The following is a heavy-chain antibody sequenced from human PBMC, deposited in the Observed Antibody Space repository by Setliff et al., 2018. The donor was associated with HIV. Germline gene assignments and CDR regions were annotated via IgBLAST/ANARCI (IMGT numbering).Heavy chain of an antibody. CDR2: INAG. CDR3: ARYDYGDFDY. Sequence: ASVKVSCKASGYTFTTYAIHWVRQASGQRLEFMGWINAGSALKFHDRVTMTRDTSTLTLYMELSSLTSEDTAVYYCARYDYGDFDYWGQGTPVTVSS. CDR1: GYTFTTYA. V-gene: IGHV1-3*01. D-gene: IGHD4-17*01. J-gene: IGHJ4*02.